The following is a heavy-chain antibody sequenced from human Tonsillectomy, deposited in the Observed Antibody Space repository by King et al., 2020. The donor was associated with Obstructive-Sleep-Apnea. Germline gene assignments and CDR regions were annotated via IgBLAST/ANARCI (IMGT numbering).Heavy chain of an antibody. D-gene: IGHD2-21*02. CDR1: GFTFSDCY. Sequence: QVQLVESGGDLVKPGGSLRLSCAASGFTFSDCYMSWIRQAPGKGLEWVSYISGGGSTIYYADSVKGRFTISRDNAKNSLSLQMNSLRAEDTAVYYCARAARSYCGGDCSPGYYYYYGMDVWGQGTTVTVSS. J-gene: IGHJ6*02. CDR3: ARAARSYCGGDCSPGYYYYYGMDV. CDR2: ISGGGSTI. V-gene: IGHV3-11*01.